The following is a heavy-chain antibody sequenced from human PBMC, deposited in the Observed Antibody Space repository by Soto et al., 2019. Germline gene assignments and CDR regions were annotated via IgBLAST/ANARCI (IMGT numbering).Heavy chain of an antibody. J-gene: IGHJ5*02. V-gene: IGHV1-69*12. CDR2: IIPIFGTA. CDR3: ATNPYCSGGSCYWFDP. D-gene: IGHD2-15*01. Sequence: QVQLVQSGAEVKKPGSSVKVSCKASGGTFSSYAISWVRQAPGQGLEWMGGIIPIFGTANYAQKFQGRVTITADEXTXKAYMELSSLRSEDTAEYYCATNPYCSGGSCYWFDPWGQGTLVTVSS. CDR1: GGTFSSYA.